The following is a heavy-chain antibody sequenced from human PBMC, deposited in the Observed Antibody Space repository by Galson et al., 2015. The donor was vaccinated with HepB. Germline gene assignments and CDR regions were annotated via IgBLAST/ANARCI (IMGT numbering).Heavy chain of an antibody. CDR1: GFSLSTSGVG. J-gene: IGHJ5*02. CDR2: IYWDGDK. D-gene: IGHD2-21*02. V-gene: IGHV2-5*02. CDR3: AHRRDYNWFDP. Sequence: PALVKPTQTLTLTCTFSGFSLSTSGVGVGWIRQPPGKALEWLALIYWDGDKRYSPSLKSRLTITKDTSKNQVVLTMTNMDPVDTATYYCAHRRDYNWFDPWGQGTLVTVSS.